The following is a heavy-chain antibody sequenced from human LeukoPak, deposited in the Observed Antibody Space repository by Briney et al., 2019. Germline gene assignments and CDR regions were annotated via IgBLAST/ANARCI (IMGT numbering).Heavy chain of an antibody. CDR2: ISAYNGNT. CDR3: ARDYCSSTSCLFDY. V-gene: IGHV1-18*01. Sequence: ASVKVSCKASGYTFTSYDINWVRQATGQGLEWMGWISAYNGNTTYAQKLQGRVTMTTDTSTCTAYMELRSLRSDDTAVYYCARDYCSSTSCLFDYRGQGTLVTVSS. J-gene: IGHJ4*02. CDR1: GYTFTSYD. D-gene: IGHD2-2*01.